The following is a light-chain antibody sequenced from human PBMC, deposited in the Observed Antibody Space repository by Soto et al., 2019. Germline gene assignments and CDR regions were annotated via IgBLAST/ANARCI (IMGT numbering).Light chain of an antibody. CDR1: SRDVGGYNY. V-gene: IGLV2-14*01. Sequence: QSALTQPASVAGSPGQLITISCTGTSRDVGGYNYVSWYQQYPGKAPKLMIYDVSNRPSGVSNRFSGSKSGNTASLTISGLQGEDEADYYCSSYTNSSTVFGGGTKLTVL. J-gene: IGLJ3*02. CDR2: DVS. CDR3: SSYTNSSTV.